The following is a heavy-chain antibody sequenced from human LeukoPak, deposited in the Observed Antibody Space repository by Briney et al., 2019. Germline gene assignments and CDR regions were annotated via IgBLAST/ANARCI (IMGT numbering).Heavy chain of an antibody. CDR1: GYTFTSYY. CDR2: INPSGGST. D-gene: IGHD3-3*01. CDR3: TIFGVVSARIDP. V-gene: IGHV1-46*01. J-gene: IGHJ5*02. Sequence: GASVKVSCKASGYTFTSYYMHWVRQAPGHGLEWMGIINPSGGSTSYAQKFQGRVTMTRDMSTSTVYMELSSLRSEDTAVYYCTIFGVVSARIDPWGQGTLVTVSS.